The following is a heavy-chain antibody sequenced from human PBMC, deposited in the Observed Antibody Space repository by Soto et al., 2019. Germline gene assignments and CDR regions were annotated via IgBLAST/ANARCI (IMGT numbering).Heavy chain of an antibody. D-gene: IGHD3-9*01. CDR3: ASGPYFEILTGYFDP. CDR1: GFTFSSYT. CDR2: ISSSSTSV. V-gene: IGHV3-21*01. Sequence: EVRLVESGGGLVKPGGSLRLSCAASGFTFSSYTMNWVRQAPGKGLECVSSISSSSTSVYYAGSVKGRFTISRDNAKNSLYLQMNSLRAEDTAVYYCASGPYFEILTGYFDPWGQGTLVTVSS. J-gene: IGHJ5*02.